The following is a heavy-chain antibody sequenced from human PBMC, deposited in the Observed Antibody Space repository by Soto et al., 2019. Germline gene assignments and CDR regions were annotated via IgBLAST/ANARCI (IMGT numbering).Heavy chain of an antibody. D-gene: IGHD3-22*01. J-gene: IGHJ3*02. Sequence: EASVKVSCKASGYTFTSYYMHWVRQAPGQGLEWMGIINPSGGSTSYAQKFQGRVTMTRDTSTSTVYMELSSLRSEDTAVYYCARERREVSRITMIVVVKTRAFDIWGQGTMVTVSS. CDR2: INPSGGST. CDR1: GYTFTSYY. V-gene: IGHV1-46*01. CDR3: ARERREVSRITMIVVVKTRAFDI.